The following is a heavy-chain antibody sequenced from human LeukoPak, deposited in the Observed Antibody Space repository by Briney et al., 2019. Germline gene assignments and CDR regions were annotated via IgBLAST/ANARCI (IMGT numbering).Heavy chain of an antibody. CDR1: GGTFSSYA. J-gene: IGHJ4*02. CDR3: ARGNLPYYYDSSGSPSIDY. CDR2: IIPIFGTA. D-gene: IGHD3-22*01. V-gene: IGHV1-69*05. Sequence: SVKVSCKASGGTFSSYAISWVRQAPGQGREWMGRIIPIFGTANYAQKFQGRVTITTDESTSTAYMELSSLRSEDTAVYYCARGNLPYYYDSSGSPSIDYWGQGTLVTVSS.